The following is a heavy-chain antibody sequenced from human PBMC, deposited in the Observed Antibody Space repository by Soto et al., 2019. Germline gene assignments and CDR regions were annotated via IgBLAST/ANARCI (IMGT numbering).Heavy chain of an antibody. V-gene: IGHV3-23*01. CDR3: ARSHYADYTDWYFEL. CDR2: ISGSGGTT. J-gene: IGHJ2*01. Sequence: EVQLLESGGGLVQPGDSLRVSCAASGFTFSTYAMNWVRQPPGKGLEWVSCISGSGGTTYYADSVKGRFTVSRDNSRNALSLQMNSLRAEDTALYYCARSHYADYTDWYFELWGRGTLVTVSS. CDR1: GFTFSTYA. D-gene: IGHD4-17*01.